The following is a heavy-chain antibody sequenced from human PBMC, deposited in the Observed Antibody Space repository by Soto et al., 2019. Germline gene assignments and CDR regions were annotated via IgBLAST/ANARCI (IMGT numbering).Heavy chain of an antibody. J-gene: IGHJ2*01. CDR3: SRNLRDADSWRFFDL. V-gene: IGHV3-73*01. D-gene: IGHD2-2*01. CDR1: GFTFSGSA. Sequence: EVHQMESGGNLVQPGGSLKLSCAASGFTFSGSAMHWVRQASGKGLEWVGHIRSSPNSYATAYATSLKGRFTISRDDLKNTAYLEMISLKTEDTAVYYCSRNLRDADSWRFFDLWGRGTLITVCS. CDR2: IRSSPNSYAT.